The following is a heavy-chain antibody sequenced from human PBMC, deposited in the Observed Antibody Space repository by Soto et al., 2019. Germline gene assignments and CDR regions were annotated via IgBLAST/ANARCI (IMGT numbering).Heavy chain of an antibody. V-gene: IGHV3-33*01. CDR3: ARDGDTAMVTFNYYYGMDV. D-gene: IGHD5-18*01. CDR2: IWYDGSNK. Sequence: QVQLVESGGGVVQPGRSLRLSCAASGFTFSSYGMHWVRQAPGKGLEWVAVIWYDGSNKYYADSVKGRFTISRENSKNTLYLQMNSLRAEDTAVYYCARDGDTAMVTFNYYYGMDVWGQGTTVTVSS. CDR1: GFTFSSYG. J-gene: IGHJ6*02.